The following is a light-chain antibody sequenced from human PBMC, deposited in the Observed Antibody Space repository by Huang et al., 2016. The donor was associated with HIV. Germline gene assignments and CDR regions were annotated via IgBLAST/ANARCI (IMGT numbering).Light chain of an antibody. CDR3: QQYDYWPPVT. V-gene: IGKV3-15*01. Sequence: VMSQSPATLSVSPGERVTLSCRASPSVKSNLAWYQHKPGQAPRLLIYGASTSASGVPPRFTGSGSGTEFTLTISSLQSDDFAVYYCQQYDYWPPVTFGQGTKV. J-gene: IGKJ1*01. CDR1: PSVKSN. CDR2: GAS.